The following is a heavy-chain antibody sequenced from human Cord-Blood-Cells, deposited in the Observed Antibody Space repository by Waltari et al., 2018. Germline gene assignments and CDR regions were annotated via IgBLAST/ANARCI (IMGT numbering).Heavy chain of an antibody. CDR2: INAGNGNT. CDR3: AREVGSSGWYYFDY. CDR1: GYTFTSYA. D-gene: IGHD6-19*01. Sequence: QVQLVQSGAEVKKPGASVKVSCKASGYTFTSYAMHWVRQAPGQRLEWMGWINAGNGNTKYSQKFQGRVTITRDTSANTAYMELSSLRSEDTAVYYWAREVGSSGWYYFDYWGQGTLVTVSS. V-gene: IGHV1-3*01. J-gene: IGHJ4*02.